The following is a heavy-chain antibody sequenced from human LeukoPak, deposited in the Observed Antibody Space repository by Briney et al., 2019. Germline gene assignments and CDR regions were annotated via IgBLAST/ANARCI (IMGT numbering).Heavy chain of an antibody. D-gene: IGHD3-16*01. CDR2: ITSGTTYI. V-gene: IGHV3-21*04. J-gene: IGHJ4*02. Sequence: GGSLRLSCAASGFTFSDYNMNWVRQSPEKGLEWVSSITSGTTYIYYADSVRGRFTISRDNSKNTLYLQMNSLRAEDTAVYYCAKDGRRGSSVWGQGTLVTVSS. CDR1: GFTFSDYN. CDR3: AKDGRRGSSV.